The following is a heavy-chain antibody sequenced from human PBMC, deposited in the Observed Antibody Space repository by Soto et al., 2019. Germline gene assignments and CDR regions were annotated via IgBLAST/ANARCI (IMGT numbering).Heavy chain of an antibody. V-gene: IGHV4-4*02. J-gene: IGHJ4*02. Sequence: PSETLSLTCVVSDGSISSYDWWTWVRQPPGKGLEWIGYIFGSGTTEYNPSLRSRLTISIDTSKNQFSLKLTSVNAADTAVYYCARGLPEWSNDQWGQGTLVTVSS. CDR2: IFGSGTT. CDR3: ARGLPEWSNDQ. CDR1: DGSISSYDW. D-gene: IGHD2-8*01.